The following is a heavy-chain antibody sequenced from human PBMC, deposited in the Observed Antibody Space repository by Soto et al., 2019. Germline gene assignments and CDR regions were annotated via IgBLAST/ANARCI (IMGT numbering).Heavy chain of an antibody. J-gene: IGHJ6*02. CDR3: TSTMIRDSGYYYYYGMDV. Sequence: GGSLRLSCAASGFTFSGSAMHWVRQASGKGLEWVGRIRSKANSYATAYAASVKGRFTISRDDSKNTAYLQMNSLKTEDTAVYYCTSTMIRDSGYYYYYGMDVWGQGTTVTVSS. V-gene: IGHV3-73*01. CDR2: IRSKANSYAT. D-gene: IGHD3-22*01. CDR1: GFTFSGSA.